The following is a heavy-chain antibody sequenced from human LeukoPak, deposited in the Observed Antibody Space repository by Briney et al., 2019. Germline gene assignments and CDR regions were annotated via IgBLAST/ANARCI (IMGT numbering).Heavy chain of an antibody. CDR3: VKANQRSGYYNY. CDR2: IYYSGST. J-gene: IGHJ4*02. Sequence: SETLSLTCTVSGGSISSSSYYWGWIRQPPGKGLEWIGSIYYSGSTYYNPSLKSRVTISVDTSKDQFSLKLSSVTAADTAVYYCVKANQRSGYYNYWGQGTLVTVSS. V-gene: IGHV4-39*07. CDR1: GGSISSSSYY. D-gene: IGHD3-3*01.